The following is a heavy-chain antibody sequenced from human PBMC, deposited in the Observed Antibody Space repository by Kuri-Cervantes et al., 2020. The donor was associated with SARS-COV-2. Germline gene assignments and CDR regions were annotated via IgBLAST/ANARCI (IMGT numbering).Heavy chain of an antibody. CDR3: ARSPSAITNSYNYYYMDV. Sequence: ASVKVSCKASGYSFTSYYINWVRQAPGQGLEWMGWINVNNRATSYGQKFQGRVTMTRDTSVLTAYMELSSLRSDDTAVFYCARSPSAITNSYNYYYMDVWGKGTAVTVSS. D-gene: IGHD2-2*01. V-gene: IGHV1-2*02. J-gene: IGHJ6*03. CDR1: GYSFTSYY. CDR2: INVNNRAT.